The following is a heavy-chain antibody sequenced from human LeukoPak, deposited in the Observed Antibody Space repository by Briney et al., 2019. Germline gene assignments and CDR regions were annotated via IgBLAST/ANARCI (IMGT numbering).Heavy chain of an antibody. D-gene: IGHD2-2*01. CDR3: AHGAMYQLDY. CDR1: GFSFSSHG. J-gene: IGHJ4*02. CDR2: IIGGAGST. Sequence: GGSLRLSCAASGFSFSSHGMSWVRQAPGKGLEWVSGIIGGAGSTYYADSVKGRFTISGDNSKNILFLQMNSLRAEDTAVYYCAHGAMYQLDYWGQGTLVTVSS. V-gene: IGHV3-23*01.